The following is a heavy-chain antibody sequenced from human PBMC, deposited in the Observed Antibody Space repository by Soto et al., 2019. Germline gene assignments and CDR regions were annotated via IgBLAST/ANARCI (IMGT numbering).Heavy chain of an antibody. CDR2: ISGVGVNT. Sequence: XGSLSLSFAASGFTCRSFAMSWVRQAPGKGLEWVSGISGVGVNTYYTDSVQGRFTISRDNSKNTLHLQMNSLRVEDTAVYYCAKDGWGLPPDPWGQGTLVTVSS. CDR3: AKDGWGLPPDP. CDR1: GFTCRSFA. D-gene: IGHD1-26*01. V-gene: IGHV3-23*01. J-gene: IGHJ5*02.